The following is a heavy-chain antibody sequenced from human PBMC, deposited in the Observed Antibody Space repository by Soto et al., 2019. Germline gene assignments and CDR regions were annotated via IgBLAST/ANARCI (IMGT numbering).Heavy chain of an antibody. CDR2: VSANNGHT. V-gene: IGHV1-18*01. Sequence: ASVKVSCKASGFTFSNYGLNWVRQAPGQGLEWMGWVSANNGHTNYAQNLQGRVSMTTDTSTSTAYMELRGLTFDDTAVYDCARDFEGVTAKLFFYYSVMDVGG. D-gene: IGHD6-25*01. J-gene: IGHJ6*02. CDR3: ARDFEGVTAKLFFYYSVMDV. CDR1: GFTFSNYG.